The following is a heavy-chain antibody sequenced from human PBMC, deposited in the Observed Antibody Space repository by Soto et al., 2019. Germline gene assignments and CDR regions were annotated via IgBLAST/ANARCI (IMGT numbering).Heavy chain of an antibody. V-gene: IGHV1-69*05. CDR1: GGTFSTYA. CDR2: VIPILGTT. CDR3: ATHAGTYYHHDMDV. D-gene: IGHD1-1*01. J-gene: IGHJ6*02. Sequence: QVQLVQSGAEVTKPGSSVKVSCKASGGTFSTYAISWVRQAPGQGLEWMGGVIPILGTTNNAQKFQGRVTITPDEPTGTAYMELSSLSSEETAGYFCATHAGTYYHHDMDVWGHGTTVTVSS.